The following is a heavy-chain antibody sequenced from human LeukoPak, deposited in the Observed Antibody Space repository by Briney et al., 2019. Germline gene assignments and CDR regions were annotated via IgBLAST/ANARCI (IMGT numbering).Heavy chain of an antibody. CDR3: ARTCSGGSCYLAFDI. D-gene: IGHD2-15*01. Sequence: SETLSLTCTVSGGSISSGDYYWSWIRQHPGKGLEWIAYIFYSRTSYYNPSLKSRVMISVDTSKNQFSLKLSSVTAADTAIYYCARTCSGGSCYLAFDIWGQGTMVTVSS. V-gene: IGHV4-31*03. CDR1: GGSISSGDYY. CDR2: IFYSRTS. J-gene: IGHJ3*02.